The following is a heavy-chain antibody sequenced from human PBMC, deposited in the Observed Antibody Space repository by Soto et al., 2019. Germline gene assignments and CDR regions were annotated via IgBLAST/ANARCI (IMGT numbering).Heavy chain of an antibody. Sequence: ALRLSCEASGFPFSSYGIHWVRQAPGKGLEWVAVISFDGSTKYHADSVKGRFTISRDNSKNTLYLQMNNLRVEDTAVYYCAKDYMETTTLHYYGLDVWGPGTTLTVS. CDR1: GFPFSSYG. CDR3: AKDYMETTTLHYYGLDV. J-gene: IGHJ6*02. V-gene: IGHV3-30*18. D-gene: IGHD1-1*01. CDR2: ISFDGSTK.